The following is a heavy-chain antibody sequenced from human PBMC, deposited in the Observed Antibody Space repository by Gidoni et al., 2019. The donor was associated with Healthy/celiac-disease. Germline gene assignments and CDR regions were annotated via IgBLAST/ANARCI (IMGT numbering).Heavy chain of an antibody. CDR1: GFTFSSYA. CDR2: ISYDGSNK. J-gene: IGHJ6*02. V-gene: IGHV3-30-3*01. Sequence: QVQLVESGGGVVQPGRSLRLSCAASGFTFSSYAMHGVRQAPGKGLEWVAVISYDGSNKYYADSVKGRFTISRDNSKNTLYLQMNSLRAEDTAVYYCARDLPTGTTAYYYYGMDVWGQGTTVTVSS. CDR3: ARDLPTGTTAYYYYGMDV. D-gene: IGHD1-7*01.